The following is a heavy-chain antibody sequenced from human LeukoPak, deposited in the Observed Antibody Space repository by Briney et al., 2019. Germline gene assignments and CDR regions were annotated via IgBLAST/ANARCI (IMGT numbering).Heavy chain of an antibody. V-gene: IGHV5-51*01. D-gene: IGHD5-12*01. Sequence: GESLKISCKGSGYSFSSYWIGWVRQMPAKGLELMGIIYPGDSDTRYSPSFQGQVTISADKSISAAYLQWSSLKASDTAMYYCARLSRGYSGPFDYWGQGTMVTVSS. CDR3: ARLSRGYSGPFDY. CDR1: GYSFSSYW. J-gene: IGHJ4*02. CDR2: IYPGDSDT.